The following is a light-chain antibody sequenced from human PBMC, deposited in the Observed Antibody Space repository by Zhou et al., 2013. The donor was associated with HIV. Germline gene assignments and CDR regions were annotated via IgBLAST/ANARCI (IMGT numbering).Light chain of an antibody. Sequence: EIVLTQSPGTLSLSPGERATLSCRASQSITSGYLAWYQQKPGQAPRLLIYGASSRATGIPDRFSGSGSGTGFTLTISRLEPEDFAVYYCQQYGRTFGQGTRVEVK. CDR1: QSITSGY. CDR2: GAS. J-gene: IGKJ1*01. V-gene: IGKV3-20*01. CDR3: QQYGRT.